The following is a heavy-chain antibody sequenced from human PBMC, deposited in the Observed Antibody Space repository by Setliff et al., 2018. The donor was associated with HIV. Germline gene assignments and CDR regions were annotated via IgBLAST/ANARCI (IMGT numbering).Heavy chain of an antibody. Sequence: SETLSLTCAVYGGSFSGYYWSWIRQPPGKGLEWIGEINHSGSTNYNPSLKSRVTISVDTSKNQFSLKLSSVTAADTAVYYCVRVNEVATIIYYYYSMDVWGKGTTVTVSS. D-gene: IGHD5-12*01. CDR2: INHSGST. V-gene: IGHV4-34*01. J-gene: IGHJ6*03. CDR3: VRVNEVATIIYYYYSMDV. CDR1: GGSFSGYY.